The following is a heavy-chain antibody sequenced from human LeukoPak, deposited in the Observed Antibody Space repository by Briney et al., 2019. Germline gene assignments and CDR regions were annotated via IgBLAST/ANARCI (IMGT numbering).Heavy chain of an antibody. CDR2: IADGGETT. Sequence: AGGSLRLSCAISGFTFNNYGTSWVRQAPGMGLEWVSAIADGGETTYYADSVKGRFTISRDYSKNTLYLQMNSVRAEDTAVYYCARKAARTSGYDYWGQGILVTVSS. V-gene: IGHV3-23*01. CDR1: GFTFNNYG. J-gene: IGHJ4*02. D-gene: IGHD3-22*01. CDR3: ARKAARTSGYDY.